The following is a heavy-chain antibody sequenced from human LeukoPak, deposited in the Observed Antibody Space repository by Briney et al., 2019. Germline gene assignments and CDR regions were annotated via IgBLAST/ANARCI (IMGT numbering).Heavy chain of an antibody. CDR1: GYTFTGYY. V-gene: IGHV1-2*02. J-gene: IGHJ6*03. Sequence: ASVKVSCKASGYTFTGYYMHWVRQAPGQGLEWMGWINPNSGGTNYAQKFQGRVTMTRDTSISTAYMELSRLRSDDTAVYYCAKASSRAGMNFYMDVWGKGTTVTISS. CDR3: AKASSRAGMNFYMDV. D-gene: IGHD1-14*01. CDR2: INPNSGGT.